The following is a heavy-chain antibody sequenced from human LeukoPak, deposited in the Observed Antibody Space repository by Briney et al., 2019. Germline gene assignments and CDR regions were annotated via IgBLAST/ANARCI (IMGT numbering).Heavy chain of an antibody. Sequence: TSETLSLTCTVSGGSISSYYWSWIRQPPGKGLEWIGYIYYSGSTNYNPSLKSRVTISVDTSKNQFSLKLSSVTAADTAVYYCARQVYYYDSSGYYSGLDYWGQGTLVTVSS. CDR3: ARQVYYYDSSGYYSGLDY. CDR1: GGSISSYY. J-gene: IGHJ4*02. CDR2: IYYSGST. D-gene: IGHD3-22*01. V-gene: IGHV4-59*01.